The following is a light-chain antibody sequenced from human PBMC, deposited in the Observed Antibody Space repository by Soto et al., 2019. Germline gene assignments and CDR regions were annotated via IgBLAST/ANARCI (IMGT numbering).Light chain of an antibody. CDR3: QQYNSYSRT. J-gene: IGKJ1*01. Sequence: DIQMTQSPSTLSASVGDRVAITCRASQSISTWLAWYQQKPGKAPKLLISDASTLGSGVPSRFSGSGSGTEFTLTISSLQPDDFATYYCQQYNSYSRTFGQGTKVDIK. V-gene: IGKV1-5*01. CDR2: DAS. CDR1: QSISTW.